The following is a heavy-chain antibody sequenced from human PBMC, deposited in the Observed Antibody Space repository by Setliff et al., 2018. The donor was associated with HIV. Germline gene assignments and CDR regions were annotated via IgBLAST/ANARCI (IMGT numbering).Heavy chain of an antibody. V-gene: IGHV1-18*04. J-gene: IGHJ6*03. CDR3: VRLTADRTNYYYYMDV. Sequence: ASVKVSCKASGYTFTSYGISWVRQAPGQGLEGMGWIDSNNGNRNFAQKFRGRVTMTTDISTNTAYMEVRSLSFDDTAVYYCVRLTADRTNYYYYMDVWGKGTTVTVSS. D-gene: IGHD2-8*01. CDR2: IDSNNGNR. CDR1: GYTFTSYG.